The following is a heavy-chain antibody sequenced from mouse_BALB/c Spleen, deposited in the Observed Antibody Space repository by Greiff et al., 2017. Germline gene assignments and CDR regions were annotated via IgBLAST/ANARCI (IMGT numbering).Heavy chain of an antibody. V-gene: IGHV3-2*02. Sequence: DVHLVESGPGLVKPSQSLSLTCTVTGYSITSDYAWNWIRQFPGNKLEWMGYISYSGSTSYNPSLKSRISITRDTSKNQFFLQLNSVTTEDTATYYCARSGHYYGYGFAYWGQGTLVTVSA. CDR3: ARSGHYYGYGFAY. D-gene: IGHD1-2*01. CDR1: GYSITSDYA. J-gene: IGHJ3*01. CDR2: ISYSGST.